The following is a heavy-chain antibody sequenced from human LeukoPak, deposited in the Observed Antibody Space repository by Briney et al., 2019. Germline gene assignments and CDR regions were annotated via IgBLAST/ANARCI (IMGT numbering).Heavy chain of an antibody. V-gene: IGHV3-21*04. Sequence: PGGSLRLSCAASGFTFSSYSMNWVRQAPGKGLEWVSSITSSSSYMYYADSVKGRFTISRDNAKNSLYLQMNSLRAEDTAVYYCARHELDRDDLFHYGSGIDYWGQGTLVTVSS. CDR1: GFTFSSYS. CDR3: ARHELDRDDLFHYGSGIDY. CDR2: ITSSSSYM. J-gene: IGHJ4*02. D-gene: IGHD3-10*01.